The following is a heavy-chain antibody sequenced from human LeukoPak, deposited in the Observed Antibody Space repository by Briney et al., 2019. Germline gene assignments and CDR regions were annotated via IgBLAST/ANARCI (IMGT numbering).Heavy chain of an antibody. CDR2: ISFDGSNK. CDR3: ARDELGSSLGFDP. CDR1: GFTFSSYT. V-gene: IGHV3-30-3*01. Sequence: PGRSLRLSCAASGFTFSSYTIHWVRQPPGKGLEWVAVISFDGSNKYYADSVKGRFTISRDNSKNTLYLQMNSLRAEDTAVYYCARDELGSSLGFDPWGQGTLVTVSS. D-gene: IGHD3-16*01. J-gene: IGHJ5*02.